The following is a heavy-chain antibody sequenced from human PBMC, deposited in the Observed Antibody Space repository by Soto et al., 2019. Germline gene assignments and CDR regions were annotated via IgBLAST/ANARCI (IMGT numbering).Heavy chain of an antibody. D-gene: IGHD3-10*01. V-gene: IGHV4-31*03. CDR1: GGSISSGNYY. CDR3: SGQVRGQFPLRYDYYYYMDG. Sequence: QVQLQESGPGLVKPSETLSLTCTVSGGSISSGNYYWNWIRQHPGQGLEWIGHIHYNGSTSYNPSRKSGIATSLDTSKNQFALRLSSVSAADTAMYYCSGQVRGQFPLRYDYYYYMDGWGEGTAVTVSS. J-gene: IGHJ6*03. CDR2: IHYNGST.